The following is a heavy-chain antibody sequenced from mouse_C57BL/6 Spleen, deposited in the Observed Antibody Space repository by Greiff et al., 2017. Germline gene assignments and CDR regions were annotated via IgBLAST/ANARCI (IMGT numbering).Heavy chain of an antibody. CDR2: ISIGGSYT. J-gene: IGHJ3*01. V-gene: IGHV5-6*01. CDR3: ARQRGSWFAY. Sequence: EVKLVESGGDLVKPGGSLKLSCAASGFTFSSYGMSWVRQTPDKRLEWVATISIGGSYTYYPDSVKGRFTISRDNAKNTLYLQMSSLKSEDTAMYYCARQRGSWFAYWGQGTLVTVSA. CDR1: GFTFSSYG.